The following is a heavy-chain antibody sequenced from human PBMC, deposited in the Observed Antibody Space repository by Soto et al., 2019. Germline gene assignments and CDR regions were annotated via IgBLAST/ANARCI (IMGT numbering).Heavy chain of an antibody. CDR2: VYYSGNT. J-gene: IGHJ4*01. D-gene: IGHD2-15*01. CDR3: ARDATLRY. V-gene: IGHV4-59*01. CDR1: GDSMDSFY. Sequence: SETLSLTCTVSGDSMDSFYWNWIRQPPGKGLEWIGYVYYSGNTNYNPPLKSRVSISIDTSKNQFSLQLSSVTAADTAIYYCARDATLRYWGHGTLVTVSS.